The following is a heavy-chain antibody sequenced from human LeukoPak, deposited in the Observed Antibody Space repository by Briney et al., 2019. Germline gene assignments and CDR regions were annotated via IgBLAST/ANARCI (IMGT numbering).Heavy chain of an antibody. CDR3: ARHLGYCSSTSCYTYFDY. D-gene: IGHD2-2*02. Sequence: GESLKISCKGSGYSFTSYWIGWVRQMPGKGLEWMGIIYPGDSDTRYSPSFQGQVTISADKSISTAYLQWSSLKASDTAMYYCARHLGYCSSTSCYTYFDYWGQGTLVTVSS. CDR1: GYSFTSYW. J-gene: IGHJ4*02. V-gene: IGHV5-51*01. CDR2: IYPGDSDT.